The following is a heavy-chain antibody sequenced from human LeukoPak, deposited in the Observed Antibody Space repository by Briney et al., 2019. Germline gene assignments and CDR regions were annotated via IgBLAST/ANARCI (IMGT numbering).Heavy chain of an antibody. V-gene: IGHV4-34*01. J-gene: IGHJ4*02. CDR2: INHSGST. CDR3: AKSDGHGLIDY. D-gene: IGHD2-21*02. CDR1: GGSFSGYY. Sequence: PSETLSLTCAVYGGSFSGYYWSWIRQPPGKGLEWIGEINHSGSTNYNPSLKSRVTISVDTSKNQFFLKLNSVTAADTAMYYCAKSDGHGLIDYLGQGTLVTVSS.